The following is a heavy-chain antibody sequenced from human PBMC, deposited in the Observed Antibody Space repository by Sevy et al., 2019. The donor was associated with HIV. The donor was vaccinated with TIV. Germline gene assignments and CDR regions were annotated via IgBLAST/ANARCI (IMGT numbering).Heavy chain of an antibody. Sequence: GGSLRLSCAASGFTFSGSAMHWVRQASGKGLEWVGRIRSKANSYATAYAASVKGRFTISRDDSKNTAYLQMNSLKTEDTAVYYCTSRPGKPENSSGWLVFHMDVWGKGTTVTVSS. D-gene: IGHD6-19*01. CDR1: GFTFSGSA. CDR2: IRSKANSYAT. CDR3: TSRPGKPENSSGWLVFHMDV. V-gene: IGHV3-73*01. J-gene: IGHJ6*03.